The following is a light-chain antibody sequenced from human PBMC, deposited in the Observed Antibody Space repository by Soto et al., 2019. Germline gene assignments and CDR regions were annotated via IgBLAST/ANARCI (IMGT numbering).Light chain of an antibody. CDR2: ATS. V-gene: IGKV3-20*01. CDR1: QSVSSPS. J-gene: IGKJ2*01. CDR3: QEYGGSPLYA. Sequence: EIVLTQSPGTLSLSPGERATLSCRASQSVSSPSFAWYQQKPGQAPRLLIFATSNRATGIPDRFSGSGSGTDFTLTISRLEPEDFAVYYCQEYGGSPLYAFGQGTKLEIK.